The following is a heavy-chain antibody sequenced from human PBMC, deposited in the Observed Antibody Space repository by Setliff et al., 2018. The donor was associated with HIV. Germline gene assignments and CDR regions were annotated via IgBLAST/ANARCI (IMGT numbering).Heavy chain of an antibody. Sequence: ASVKVSCKASGYTFTNYGISWVRQAPGQGLEWMGWISAYNGNTHYAQKLQGRVTMTTDASTSTAYMELRSLRSGDTAVYYCARGLVVVTDSGYDTNYYYYYYMDVWGKGTTVTVSS. D-gene: IGHD5-12*01. CDR3: ARGLVVVTDSGYDTNYYYYYYMDV. CDR1: GYTFTNYG. CDR2: ISAYNGNT. J-gene: IGHJ6*03. V-gene: IGHV1-18*01.